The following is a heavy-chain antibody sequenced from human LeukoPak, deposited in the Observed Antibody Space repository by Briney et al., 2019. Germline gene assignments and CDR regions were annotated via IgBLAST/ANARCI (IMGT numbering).Heavy chain of an antibody. CDR2: IIPIFGTA. CDR3: ARHGDSYTYGLSPDY. J-gene: IGHJ4*01. CDR1: GGTFSSYA. Sequence: ASVKVSCKASGGTFSSYAISWVRQAPGQGLEWMGGIIPIFGTANYAQKFQGRVTITADKSTSTAYMELSSLRSEDTAVYYCARHGDSYTYGLSPDYWGQGALVTVSS. D-gene: IGHD3-22*01. V-gene: IGHV1-69*06.